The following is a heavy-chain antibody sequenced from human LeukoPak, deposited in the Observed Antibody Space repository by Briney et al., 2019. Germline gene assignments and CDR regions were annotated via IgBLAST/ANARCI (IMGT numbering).Heavy chain of an antibody. V-gene: IGHV4-4*07. J-gene: IGHJ4*02. CDR3: ARGSVPLATANFDY. CDR1: GGSISSYY. D-gene: IGHD5-12*01. Sequence: PSETLSLTCTVSGGSISSYYWSWIRQPAGKGLEWIGRIYTSGSTNYNPSLKSRVTISVDTSKNQFSLKLSSVTAADTAVYYCARGSVPLATANFDYWGQGTLVTVSS. CDR2: IYTSGST.